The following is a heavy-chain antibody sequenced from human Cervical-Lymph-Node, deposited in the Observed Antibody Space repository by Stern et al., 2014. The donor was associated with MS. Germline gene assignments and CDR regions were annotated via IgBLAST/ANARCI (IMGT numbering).Heavy chain of an antibody. Sequence: VQLVQSGAEMRKPGESLKISCKGSGYSFAKNWIGWVRQKPGKGLEWMGIIFPGDSDTRYSPSFQGQVTLSTDESISTAYLQWSSLKASDTAMYYCARIFKVRQQPRHFGVVPEIDVFDIWGQGTMVTVSS. CDR2: IFPGDSDT. J-gene: IGHJ3*02. CDR1: GYSFAKNW. D-gene: IGHD3-3*01. V-gene: IGHV5-51*01. CDR3: ARIFKVRQQPRHFGVVPEIDVFDI.